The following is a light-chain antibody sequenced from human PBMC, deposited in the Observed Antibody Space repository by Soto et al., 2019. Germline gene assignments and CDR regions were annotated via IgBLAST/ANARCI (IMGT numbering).Light chain of an antibody. V-gene: IGKV1-39*01. Sequence: EIQMTKSPSSLSASVGDRVTITCRASQSISNYFSWYQQKAGKAPKLLLFDTSTLQSGVPSRFSGSGAGTQFPLSLSRLLPEHFAPYYCLQSFNNPLTFGGGYTIEIK. CDR3: LQSFNNPLT. CDR1: QSISNY. CDR2: DTS. J-gene: IGKJ4*01.